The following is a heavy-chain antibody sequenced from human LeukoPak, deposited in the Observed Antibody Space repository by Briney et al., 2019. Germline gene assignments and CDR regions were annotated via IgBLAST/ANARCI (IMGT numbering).Heavy chain of an antibody. CDR1: GFTFSRYW. Sequence: GGSLRLSCAASGFTFSRYWMSWVRQAPGKGLEWVASINQDESAKFYVDSVKGRFTISRDNAKNSLYLQMNSLRAEDTAVYYCARVLRYDNSGHDSFDIWGQGTMVTVSS. D-gene: IGHD3-22*01. CDR2: INQDESAK. J-gene: IGHJ3*02. V-gene: IGHV3-7*01. CDR3: ARVLRYDNSGHDSFDI.